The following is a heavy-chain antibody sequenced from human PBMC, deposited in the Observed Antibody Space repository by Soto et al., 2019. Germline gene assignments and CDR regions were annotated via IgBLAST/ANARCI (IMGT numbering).Heavy chain of an antibody. CDR2: INSGGST. CDR3: AREVFCSSASCQVRYGMDV. Sequence: PGGSLRLPCAPSGFTVSSHYMSWVRQAPGKGLEWVSVINSGGSTYYADSVKGRFTISRDHSRNTLYLQMNSLRVEDTAVYYCAREVFCSSASCQVRYGMDVWGQGTTVTVSS. V-gene: IGHV3-53*01. D-gene: IGHD2-2*01. CDR1: GFTVSSHY. J-gene: IGHJ6*02.